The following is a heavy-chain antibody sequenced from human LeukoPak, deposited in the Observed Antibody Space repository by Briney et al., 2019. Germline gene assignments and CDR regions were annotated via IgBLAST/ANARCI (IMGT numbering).Heavy chain of an antibody. CDR2: ISSSSSYR. Sequence: PGGSLSLSCAGSGFIFSSYSMKWVRQAPGKGLVWVSFISSSSSYRYYTGSVKGRFTISRDNAKNALYLQMNSLGAEDTAVYYCARAPDSSGNFDYWGQGTLVTVST. V-gene: IGHV3-21*01. CDR3: ARAPDSSGNFDY. CDR1: GFIFSSYS. J-gene: IGHJ4*02. D-gene: IGHD3-22*01.